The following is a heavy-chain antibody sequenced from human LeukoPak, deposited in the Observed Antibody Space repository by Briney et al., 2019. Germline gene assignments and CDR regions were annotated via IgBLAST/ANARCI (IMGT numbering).Heavy chain of an antibody. CDR3: ARGGAPITMVRGAPVGYYYGMDV. V-gene: IGHV1-69*04. Sequence: SVKVSCKASGGTFSSYAISWVRQAPGQGLEWMGRIIPILGIANYAQKFQGRVTITADKSTSTAYMELSSMRSEDTAVYYCARGGAPITMVRGAPVGYYYGMDVWGQGTTVTVSS. J-gene: IGHJ6*02. CDR1: GGTFSSYA. CDR2: IIPILGIA. D-gene: IGHD3-10*01.